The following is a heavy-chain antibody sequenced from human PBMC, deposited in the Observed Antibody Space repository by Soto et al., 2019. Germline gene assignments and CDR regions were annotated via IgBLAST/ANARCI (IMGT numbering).Heavy chain of an antibody. J-gene: IGHJ6*03. Sequence: GGSLRLSCAASGFTFSDHYMDWVRQAPGKGLEWVGRTRNKANSYTTEYAASVKGRFTISRDDSKNSLYLQMNSLKTEDTAVYYCARVTTNYYYYYMDVWGKGTTVTVSS. CDR1: GFTFSDHY. V-gene: IGHV3-72*01. CDR2: TRNKANSYTT. CDR3: ARVTTNYYYYYMDV.